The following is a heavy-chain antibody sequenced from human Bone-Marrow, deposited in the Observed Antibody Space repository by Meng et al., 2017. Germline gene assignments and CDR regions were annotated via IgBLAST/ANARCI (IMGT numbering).Heavy chain of an antibody. CDR1: GGSISSSNW. CDR3: ARGSFTSGWGF. D-gene: IGHD6-19*01. V-gene: IGHV4-4*02. CDR2: ISHSGSI. Sequence: QVQLQESGPGLVKPSGTLSLTCAVSGGSISSSNWWSWVRQPPGKGLEWIGEISHSGSINYNPSLKSRVTISLDKSKTQLSLKLNSVTVADTAVYYCARGSFTSGWGFWGQGTLVTVSS. J-gene: IGHJ4*02.